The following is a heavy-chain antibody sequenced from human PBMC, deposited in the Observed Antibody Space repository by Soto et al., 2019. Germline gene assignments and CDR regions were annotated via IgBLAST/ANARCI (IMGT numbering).Heavy chain of an antibody. CDR2: ISGSGGST. D-gene: IGHD2-15*01. CDR1: GFTFISYA. CDR3: APQKGWFQSFDY. V-gene: IGHV3-23*01. J-gene: IGHJ4*02. Sequence: GGSLRLSCAASGFTFISYAMSWVLQAPGKGLEWVSAISGSGGSTYYADSVKGRFTISRDNSKNTLYLQMNSLRAEDTAVYYCAPQKGWFQSFDYWGQGTLVTVSS.